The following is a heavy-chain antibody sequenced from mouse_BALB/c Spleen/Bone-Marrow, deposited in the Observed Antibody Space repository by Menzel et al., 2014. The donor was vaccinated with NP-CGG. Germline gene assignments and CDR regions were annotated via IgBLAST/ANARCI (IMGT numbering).Heavy chain of an antibody. D-gene: IGHD2-2*01. CDR1: GVSLTGYG. V-gene: IGHV2-6-7*01. CDR3: ARDNYGYDY. Sequence: QGQLQQSGPGLVAPSQSLSITCTVSGVSLTGYGVNWVRPPPGKGLEWLGIILGDGSTDYNSALKSRLSISKDNSKSQVFLKMNSLQTDDTARYYCARDNYGYDYWGQGATLTVSS. J-gene: IGHJ2*01. CDR2: ILGDGST.